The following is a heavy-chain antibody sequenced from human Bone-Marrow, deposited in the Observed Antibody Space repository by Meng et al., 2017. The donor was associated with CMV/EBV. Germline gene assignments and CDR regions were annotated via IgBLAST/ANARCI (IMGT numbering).Heavy chain of an antibody. CDR2: ISSSSSYT. D-gene: IGHD6-19*01. V-gene: IGHV3-21*04. CDR1: GFTFSTYS. J-gene: IGHJ1*01. Sequence: GESLKISCAASGFTFSTYSMKWVRQAPGKGLEWVASISSSSSYTSYADSVKGRFTVSRDSAQNSLYLQMNSLRAEDTAVYYCARDTQESSGWYGDFQHWGQGTLVAVSS. CDR3: ARDTQESSGWYGDFQH.